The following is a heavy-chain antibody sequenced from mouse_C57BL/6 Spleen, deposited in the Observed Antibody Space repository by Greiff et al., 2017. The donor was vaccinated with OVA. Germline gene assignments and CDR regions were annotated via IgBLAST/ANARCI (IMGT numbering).Heavy chain of an antibody. D-gene: IGHD2-4*01. V-gene: IGHV3-6*01. CDR3: ASLYYDYDGIMDY. Sequence: EVQLVESGPGLVKPSQSLSLTCSVTGYSITSGYYWNWIRQFPGNKLEWMGYISYDGSNNYNPSLKNRISITRDTSKNQFFLKLNSVTTEDTATYYCASLYYDYDGIMDYWGQGTSVTVYS. CDR2: ISYDGSN. CDR1: GYSITSGYY. J-gene: IGHJ4*01.